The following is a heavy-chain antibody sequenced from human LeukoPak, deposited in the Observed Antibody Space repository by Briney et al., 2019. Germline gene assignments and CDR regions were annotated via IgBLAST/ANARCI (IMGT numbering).Heavy chain of an antibody. Sequence: GGSLRLSCAASGFTFSSYSMNWVRQAPGKGLEWVSSIGITSRFLYYADSVKGRFTISRDNTKNSLYLQPNSLRAEDTAVYYCARDVSSGHYYFDYWGPGTLVTVSS. CDR1: GFTFSSYS. CDR3: ARDVSSGHYYFDY. D-gene: IGHD6-19*01. CDR2: IGITSRFL. J-gene: IGHJ4*02. V-gene: IGHV3-21*01.